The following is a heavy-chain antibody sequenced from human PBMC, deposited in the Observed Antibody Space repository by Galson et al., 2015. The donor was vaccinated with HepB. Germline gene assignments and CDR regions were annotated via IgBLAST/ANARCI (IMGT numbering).Heavy chain of an antibody. V-gene: IGHV3-33*08. D-gene: IGHD3-22*01. CDR2: IWFDGTHK. J-gene: IGHJ3*02. Sequence: SLRLSCAASGFTFSSYGMHWVRQAPGKGLEWVAVIWFDGTHKFHADSVKGRFTISRDNSKNTVHLQMNSLRAEDTAVYYCARDPRVYYYDSSGYYNVAHVFDIWGQGTMVTVSS. CDR3: ARDPRVYYYDSSGYYNVAHVFDI. CDR1: GFTFSSYG.